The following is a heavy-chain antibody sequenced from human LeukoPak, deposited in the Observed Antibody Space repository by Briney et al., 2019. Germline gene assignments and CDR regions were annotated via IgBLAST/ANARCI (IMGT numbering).Heavy chain of an antibody. CDR2: ISGSGGST. CDR1: GFTFSSYA. CDR3: AKDYIVVVVAANYFDY. J-gene: IGHJ4*02. Sequence: PGGSLRLSCAASGFTFSSYAMSWVRQAPGKGLEWVSAISGSGGSTYYADSVKGRFTISRDNSKNTLYLQMNSLRAEDTAVYYCAKDYIVVVVAANYFDYWGQGTLVTVSS. V-gene: IGHV3-23*01. D-gene: IGHD2-15*01.